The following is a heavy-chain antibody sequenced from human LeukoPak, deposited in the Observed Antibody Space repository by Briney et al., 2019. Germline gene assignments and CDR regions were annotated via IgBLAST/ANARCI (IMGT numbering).Heavy chain of an antibody. CDR2: ITSSSSYI. D-gene: IGHD5-24*01. Sequence: GGSLRLSCAASGFTFSSYSMNWVRQAPGKGLEWVSSITSSSSYIYYADSVKGRFTISRDNSKNTLYLQMNSLRAEDTAVYYCAKDGRDGYNPWVDWYFDLWGRGTLVTVSS. CDR3: AKDGRDGYNPWVDWYFDL. CDR1: GFTFSSYS. J-gene: IGHJ2*01. V-gene: IGHV3-21*04.